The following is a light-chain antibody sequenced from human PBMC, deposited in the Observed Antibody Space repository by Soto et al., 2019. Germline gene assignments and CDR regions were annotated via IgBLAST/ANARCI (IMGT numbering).Light chain of an antibody. V-gene: IGKV2-30*02. CDR3: MQGTHWPIT. Sequence: DIVMTQTPLSLSVTPGQPASISCKSSQSLVHSDGIAYFSWFQQRPGRSPRRXIYKVSNRDSGVPARFRGSGSGTDFALKISRVEAEDVGVYYCMQGTHWPITFGQGTRLEIK. CDR2: KVS. CDR1: QSLVHSDGIAY. J-gene: IGKJ5*01.